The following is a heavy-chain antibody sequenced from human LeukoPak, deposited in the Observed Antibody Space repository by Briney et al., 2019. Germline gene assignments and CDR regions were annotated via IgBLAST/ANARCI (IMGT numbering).Heavy chain of an antibody. J-gene: IGHJ3*02. CDR3: ARFSGSYYGSGAFDI. Sequence: ASVKVSCKASGYTFTGYYMHWVRQAPGQGLEWMGWMNPNSGNTGYPQRFQGRVTITRNTSISTAYMELSSLRSEDTAVYYCARFSGSYYGSGAFDIWGQGTIITVSS. CDR2: MNPNSGNT. CDR1: GYTFTGYY. V-gene: IGHV1-8*03. D-gene: IGHD1-26*01.